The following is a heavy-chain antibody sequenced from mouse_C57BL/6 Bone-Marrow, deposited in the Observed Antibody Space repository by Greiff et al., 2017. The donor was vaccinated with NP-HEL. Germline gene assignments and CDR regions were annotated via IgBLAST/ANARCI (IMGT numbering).Heavy chain of an antibody. V-gene: IGHV2-5*01. CDR2: IWRGGST. CDR3: AKNTPFTTVVATDWYSDV. Sequence: VHLVESGPGLVQPSQSLSITCTVSGFSLTSYGVHWVRQSPGKGLEWLGVIWRGGSTDHNAAFMSSMLITKDNYKSQVFFKMNSLQADYTAIYYVAKNTPFTTVVATDWYSDVWGTGTTVTVSS. J-gene: IGHJ1*03. CDR1: GFSLTSYG. D-gene: IGHD1-1*01.